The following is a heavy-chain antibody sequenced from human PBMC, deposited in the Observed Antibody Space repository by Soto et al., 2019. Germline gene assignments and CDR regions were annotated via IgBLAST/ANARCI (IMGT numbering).Heavy chain of an antibody. V-gene: IGHV4-61*01. Sequence: SETLSLTCTVSGGSVSSGSYYWSWIRQPPGKGLEWIGYIYYSGSTNYNPSLKSRVTISVDTSKKQFSLKLSSVTAGDTAVYYCARDEPTLISAAGHYYDGMDVWGQGTTVTVSS. CDR2: IYYSGST. J-gene: IGHJ6*02. CDR1: GGSVSSGSYY. D-gene: IGHD6-13*01. CDR3: ARDEPTLISAAGHYYDGMDV.